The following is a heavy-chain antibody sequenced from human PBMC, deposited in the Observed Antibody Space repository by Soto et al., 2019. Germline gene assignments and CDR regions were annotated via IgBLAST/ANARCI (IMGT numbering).Heavy chain of an antibody. V-gene: IGHV3-74*01. CDR3: TRGPRATSAGTSAH. CDR1: VFTCNMYW. D-gene: IGHD6-13*01. CDR2: IYNDGTYA. Sequence: PGGSLRLSCAGSVFTCNMYWMHWVRQVPGKGPVWVARIYNDGTYADYADSVKGRFTISRDNAKDTLYLQMNDLRAEDSALYHCTRGPRATSAGTSAHWGQGTLVTVSS. J-gene: IGHJ4*02.